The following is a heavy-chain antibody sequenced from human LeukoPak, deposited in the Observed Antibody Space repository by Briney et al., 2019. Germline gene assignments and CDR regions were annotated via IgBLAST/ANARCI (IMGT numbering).Heavy chain of an antibody. J-gene: IGHJ6*02. V-gene: IGHV1-18*01. CDR2: ISAYNGNT. CDR1: GYTFTSYG. Sequence: ASVKVSCKASGYTFTSYGISWVRQAPGQGLEWMGWISAYNGNTNYAQKLQGRVTMTTDTSTSTAYMELRSLRSDDTAVYYCARDHPGVGATDYYYGMDVWGQGTTVTVSS. CDR3: ARDHPGVGATDYYYGMDV. D-gene: IGHD1-26*01.